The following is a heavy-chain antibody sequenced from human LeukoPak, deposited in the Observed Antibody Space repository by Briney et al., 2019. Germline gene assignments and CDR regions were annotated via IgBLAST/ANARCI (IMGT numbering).Heavy chain of an antibody. CDR2: INHSGST. CDR3: ATGYQLLSAYYFDH. CDR1: GGSFSGYY. V-gene: IGHV4-34*01. Sequence: SETLSLTCAVYGGSFSGYYWSWIRQPPGKGLEWIGEINHSGSTNYNPSLKSRVTISVDTSKNQFSLKLSSVTAADTAVYYCATGYQLLSAYYFDHWGQGTLVTVSS. D-gene: IGHD2-2*01. J-gene: IGHJ4*02.